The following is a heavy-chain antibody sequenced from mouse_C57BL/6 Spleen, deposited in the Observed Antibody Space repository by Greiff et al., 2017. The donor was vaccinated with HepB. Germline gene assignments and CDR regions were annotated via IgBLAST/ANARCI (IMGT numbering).Heavy chain of an antibody. CDR3: TGKGYYYGDY. V-gene: IGHV6-3*01. Sequence: EVKLVESGGGLVQPGGSMKLSCVASGFTFSNYWMNWVRQSPEKGLEWVAQIRLKSDNYATHYAESVKGRFTISRDDSKSSVYLQMNNLRAEDTGIYYCTGKGYYYGDYWGQGTTLTVSS. J-gene: IGHJ2*01. CDR2: IRLKSDNYAT. D-gene: IGHD1-1*01. CDR1: GFTFSNYW.